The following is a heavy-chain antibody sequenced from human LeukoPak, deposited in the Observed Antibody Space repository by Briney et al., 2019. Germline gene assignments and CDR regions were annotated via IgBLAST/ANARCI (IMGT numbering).Heavy chain of an antibody. CDR1: GYTFIDYY. Sequence: ASVKVSCKSSGYTFIDYYIHWVRQGPGQGLEWMGWINPNSGATKYAQKFQGRVSMTRDTSINTAYMDLTNLRSDDTAIFYCARVKKLMPEFEFWGQGTLVTVSS. V-gene: IGHV1-2*02. J-gene: IGHJ4*02. D-gene: IGHD2-2*01. CDR3: ARVKKLMPEFEF. CDR2: INPNSGAT.